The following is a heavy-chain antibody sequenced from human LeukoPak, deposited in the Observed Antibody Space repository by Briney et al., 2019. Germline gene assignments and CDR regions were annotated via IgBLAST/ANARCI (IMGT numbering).Heavy chain of an antibody. V-gene: IGHV1-2*02. CDR3: ARVRRDKRYYGMDV. Sequence: GASVKVSCKASGYTFTGYYMHWVRQAPGQGLEWMGWINPNSGGTNYAQKFQGRVTMTRDTSISTAYMELSRLRSDDTAVYYCARVRRDKRYYGMDVWGQGTTVTVSS. J-gene: IGHJ6*02. D-gene: IGHD2-15*01. CDR1: GYTFTGYY. CDR2: INPNSGGT.